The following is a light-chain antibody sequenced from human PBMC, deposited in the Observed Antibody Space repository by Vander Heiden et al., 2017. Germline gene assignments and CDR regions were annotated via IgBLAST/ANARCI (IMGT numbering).Light chain of an antibody. CDR3: LQNNTYPLT. J-gene: IGKJ5*01. CDR2: AAS. Sequence: LQNTLSPSSLSASVGDTVTITCRASQCIGDVLGWYQQKPGKAPKRLIYAASSLQSGVPSRFSGSGSGTEFTLTISSLQPDDFATYSCLQNNTYPLTFGQGTRVEIK. V-gene: IGKV1-17*01. CDR1: QCIGDV.